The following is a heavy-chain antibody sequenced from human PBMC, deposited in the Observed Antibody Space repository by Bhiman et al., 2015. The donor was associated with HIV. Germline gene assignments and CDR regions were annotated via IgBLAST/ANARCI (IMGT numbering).Heavy chain of an antibody. Sequence: EVQLVESGGGLVKPGGSLRLSCAASGFTFSTYNMNWVRQAPGKGLEWVAAIGTAGDTFYSGSVKGRFTISREDAKNSLYLQMNSLRVGDTAVYYCARGGPTYYFFWSTYSAGLLDYWGQGTLVTVSS. CDR3: ARGGPTYYFFWSTYSAGLLDY. J-gene: IGHJ4*02. D-gene: IGHD3-3*01. V-gene: IGHV3-13*01. CDR2: IGTAGDT. CDR1: GFTFSTYN.